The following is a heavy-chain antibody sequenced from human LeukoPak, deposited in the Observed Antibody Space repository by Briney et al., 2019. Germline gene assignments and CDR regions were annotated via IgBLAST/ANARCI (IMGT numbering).Heavy chain of an antibody. V-gene: IGHV1-3*01. CDR3: AGALGPQHYYGSGSSLDY. CDR2: INAGNGNT. Sequence: ASVKVSCKASGYTFTSYAMHWVRQAPGQRLEWMGWINAGNGNTKYSQKFQGRVTITRDTSASTAYMELSSLRSEDTAVYYCAGALGPQHYYGSGSSLDYWGQGTLVTVSS. D-gene: IGHD3-10*01. CDR1: GYTFTSYA. J-gene: IGHJ4*02.